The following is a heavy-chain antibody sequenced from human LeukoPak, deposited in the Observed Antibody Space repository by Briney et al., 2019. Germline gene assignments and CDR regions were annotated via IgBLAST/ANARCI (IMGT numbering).Heavy chain of an antibody. V-gene: IGHV3-23*01. CDR2: ISGSGGST. J-gene: IGHJ4*02. CDR1: GFTFSSYA. Sequence: GGSLRLSCAASGFTFSSYAMSWVRQAPGKGLEWVSGISGSGGSTYFADSVKGRFTISRDNSKNTLYLQMNSLRAEDTAVYYCAKAGLYNWNAPAFDYWGQGTLVTVSS. CDR3: AKAGLYNWNAPAFDY. D-gene: IGHD1-20*01.